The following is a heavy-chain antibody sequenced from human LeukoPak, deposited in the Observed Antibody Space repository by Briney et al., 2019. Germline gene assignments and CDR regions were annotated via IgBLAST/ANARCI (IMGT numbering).Heavy chain of an antibody. V-gene: IGHV1-2*06. CDR1: GYTFTGYY. D-gene: IGHD3-22*01. J-gene: IGHJ4*02. CDR2: INPNSGGT. CDR3: ARVYDSSGYYDY. Sequence: GASVKVSCKASGYTFTGYYMHWVRQAPGQGLEWMGRINPNSGGTNYAQKFQGRVTMTRDTSTSTAYMELSRLRSDDTAVYYCARVYDSSGYYDYWGQGTLVTVSS.